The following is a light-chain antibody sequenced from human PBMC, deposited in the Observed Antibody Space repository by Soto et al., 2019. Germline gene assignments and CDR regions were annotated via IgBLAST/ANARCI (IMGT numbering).Light chain of an antibody. CDR2: DVS. CDR3: CSYAGSFTYV. CDR1: SSDVGGYNY. Sequence: QSALTQPRSVSGSPRQSVTISCTGTSSDVGGYNYVSWYQQHPGKAPKLMIYDVSKRPSGVPDRFSGSKSGNTASLTTSGLQAEDEADYYCCSYAGSFTYVFGTGTKLTVL. J-gene: IGLJ1*01. V-gene: IGLV2-11*01.